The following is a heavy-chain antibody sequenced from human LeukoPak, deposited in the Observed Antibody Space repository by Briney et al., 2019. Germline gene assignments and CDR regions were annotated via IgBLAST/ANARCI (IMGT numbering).Heavy chain of an antibody. V-gene: IGHV1-2*02. J-gene: IGHJ2*01. CDR1: GYTFTGYF. CDR3: SRESDYGDYGRLWYFDL. CDR2: INPNSGGT. Sequence: GASVKVSCKTSGYTFTGYFMHWVRQAPGQGLEWMGWINPNSGGTNYAQKFQGRVTMTRDTSISTAYMELTRLRSDDTAMYYCSRESDYGDYGRLWYFDLWGRGTLVTVSS. D-gene: IGHD4-17*01.